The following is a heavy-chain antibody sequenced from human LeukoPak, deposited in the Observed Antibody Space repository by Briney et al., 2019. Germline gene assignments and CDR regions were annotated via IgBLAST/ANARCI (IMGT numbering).Heavy chain of an antibody. D-gene: IGHD6-19*01. CDR1: GYTFTSYD. CDR2: MNPNSGNT. V-gene: IGHV1-8*01. CDR3: ARVEYSSGWTYYFDY. Sequence: ASVKVSCEASGYTFTSYDINWVRQATGQGLEWMGWMNPNSGNTGYAQKFQGRVTMTRNTSISTAYMELSSLRSEDTAVYYCARVEYSSGWTYYFDYWGQGTLVTVSS. J-gene: IGHJ4*02.